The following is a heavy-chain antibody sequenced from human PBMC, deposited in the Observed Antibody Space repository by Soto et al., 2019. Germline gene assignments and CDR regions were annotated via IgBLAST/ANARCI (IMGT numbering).Heavy chain of an antibody. CDR1: GFTFSNYA. CDR3: ARSIQLWFDAFDI. D-gene: IGHD5-18*01. Sequence: PGGSLRLSCEASGFTFSNYAMSWVRQAPGKGLEWVSAIYGTGSTTYYADTVKGRFTISRDNSNNTLFLQMNSLRAEDTAVYYCARSIQLWFDAFDIWGQGTMVTVSS. J-gene: IGHJ3*02. CDR2: IYGTGSTT. V-gene: IGHV3-23*01.